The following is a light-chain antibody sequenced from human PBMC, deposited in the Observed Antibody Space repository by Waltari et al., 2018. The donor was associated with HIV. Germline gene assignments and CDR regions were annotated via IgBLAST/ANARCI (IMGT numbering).Light chain of an antibody. V-gene: IGLV1-47*01. CDR2: RDT. CDR3: ATWDDSLNGVL. Sequence: SVLTQPPSASGTPGQKVTITCSGSSSNIGSNSVFWYQQLPGAAPKLLIYRDTQRPSGVPDRFSGSKSGTSAFLAISGLRSEDEAVYSCATWDDSLNGVLFGGGTNLNVL. CDR1: SSNIGSNS. J-gene: IGLJ2*01.